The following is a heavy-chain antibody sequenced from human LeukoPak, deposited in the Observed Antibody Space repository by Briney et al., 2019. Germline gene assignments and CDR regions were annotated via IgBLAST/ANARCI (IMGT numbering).Heavy chain of an antibody. Sequence: SETLSLTCTVSGDSISSSGSYWGWIRQPPGEGLEWIGSIYYSGSTYYNTSLKSRVTISVDTSKNQFSLQLNSVTPEDTAVYYCARVPNVDIVTTTHFDYYYMDVWGKGTTVTISS. V-gene: IGHV4-39*01. CDR1: GDSISSSGSY. D-gene: IGHD5-12*01. J-gene: IGHJ6*03. CDR2: IYYSGST. CDR3: ARVPNVDIVTTTHFDYYYMDV.